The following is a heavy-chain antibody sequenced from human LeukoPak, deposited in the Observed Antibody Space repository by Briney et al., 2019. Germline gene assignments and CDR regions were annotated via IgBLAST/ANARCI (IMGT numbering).Heavy chain of an antibody. J-gene: IGHJ4*02. D-gene: IGHD3-22*01. CDR1: GGSICSYY. V-gene: IGHV4-59*01. CDR2: IYYSGST. Sequence: PSETLSLTCTVSGGSICSYYWSWIRQPPGKGLEWIGYIYYSGSTNYNPSLKSRVTISVDTSKNQFSLKLSSVTAADTAVYYCARVRSTYYDSSGYQYYFDYWGQGTLVTVSS. CDR3: ARVRSTYYDSSGYQYYFDY.